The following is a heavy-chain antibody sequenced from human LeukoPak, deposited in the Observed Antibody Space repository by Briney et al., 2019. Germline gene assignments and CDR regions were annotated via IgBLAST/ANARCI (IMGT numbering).Heavy chain of an antibody. CDR2: IIPMFDVA. J-gene: IGHJ6*03. D-gene: IGHD3-3*01. Sequence: SVKVSCKVSGGTNYAISWLRQAPGQGLEWMGGIIPMFDVANSAQKFQGRVTFTADKSTNTAYMELSSLRSEDTAVYYCARVSNGGFLEWLPPPYYYYYYMDVWGKGTTVTVSS. CDR1: GGTNYA. V-gene: IGHV1-69*17. CDR3: ARVSNGGFLEWLPPPYYYYYYMDV.